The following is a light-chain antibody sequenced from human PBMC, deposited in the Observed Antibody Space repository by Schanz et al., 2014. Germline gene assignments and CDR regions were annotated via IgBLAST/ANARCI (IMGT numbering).Light chain of an antibody. V-gene: IGKV3-20*01. J-gene: IGKJ2*01. Sequence: EIVMTQSPATLSLSPGERATLSCRASQSIGTKVAWYQQRPGQAPRLLIYGASRRATGIPDRFSGSGSGTHFTLTITRLEPEDFAVYFCQQYGSSPYTFGLGTKLEIK. CDR1: QSIGTK. CDR2: GAS. CDR3: QQYGSSPYT.